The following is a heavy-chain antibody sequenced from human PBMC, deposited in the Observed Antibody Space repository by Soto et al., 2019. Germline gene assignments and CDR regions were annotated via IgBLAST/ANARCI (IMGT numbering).Heavy chain of an antibody. V-gene: IGHV4-34*01. CDR2: INHSVST. CDR3: ARGGDSSSWTYYYYYGMEV. CDR1: GGSFSGYY. D-gene: IGHD6-13*01. J-gene: IGHJ6*01. Sequence: PSETLSLTCAVYGGSFSGYYWSWIRQPPGKGLEWIGEINHSVSTNYNPSLKSRVTISVDTSKNQFSLKLSSVTAADTAVYCCARGGDSSSWTYYYYYGMEVWGQGTKVTVSS.